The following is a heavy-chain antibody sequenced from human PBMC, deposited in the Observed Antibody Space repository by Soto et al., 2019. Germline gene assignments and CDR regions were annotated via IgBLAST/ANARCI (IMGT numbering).Heavy chain of an antibody. V-gene: IGHV4-30-4*01. J-gene: IGHJ3*02. D-gene: IGHD3-10*01. CDR1: GGSISDNDYY. CDR3: ARGEVRGAFDI. Sequence: QVQLQESGPGLVRPSQTLSLTCTLSGGSISDNDYYWTWIRQSPGVGPEWLGYIYTSGGTSYNPSIKSRLSISADTSSYRFSLKLTSVTAADTAVYFCARGEVRGAFDIWGPGTKVHVSS. CDR2: IYTSGGT.